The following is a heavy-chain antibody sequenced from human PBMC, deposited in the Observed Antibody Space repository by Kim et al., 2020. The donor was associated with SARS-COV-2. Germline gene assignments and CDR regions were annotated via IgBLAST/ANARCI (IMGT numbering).Heavy chain of an antibody. Sequence: SVKVSCKASGGTFSSYAISWVRQAPGQGLEWMGRIIPILGIANYAQKFQGRVTITADKSTSTAYMELSSLRSEDTAVYYCARDPGGYYDFWSGYETNWFDPCGQGTLVTVAS. CDR2: IIPILGIA. CDR1: GGTFSSYA. J-gene: IGHJ5*02. D-gene: IGHD3-3*01. V-gene: IGHV1-69*04. CDR3: ARDPGGYYDFWSGYETNWFDP.